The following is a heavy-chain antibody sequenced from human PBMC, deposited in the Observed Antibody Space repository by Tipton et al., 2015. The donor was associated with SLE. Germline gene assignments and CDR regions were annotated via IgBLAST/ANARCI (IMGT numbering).Heavy chain of an antibody. V-gene: IGHV3-9*01. CDR1: GFTFDGHV. CDR3: AKERILKRGYSYGAIDY. J-gene: IGHJ4*02. CDR2: LTWNSAGM. D-gene: IGHD5-18*01. Sequence: SLRLSCAASGFTFDGHVMHWVRQAPGKGLEWIAGLTWNSAGMGYVDSVKGRFTISRDNAKKSLYLQMDFVRPEDTALYYCAKERILKRGYSYGAIDYWGQGIRVIVSS.